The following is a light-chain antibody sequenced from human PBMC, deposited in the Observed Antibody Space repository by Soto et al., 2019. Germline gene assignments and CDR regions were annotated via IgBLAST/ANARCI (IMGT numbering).Light chain of an antibody. Sequence: EIVMTQSPATLSVSPGERATLSCRASQSVTTNLAWYQQKPGQAPRLLIYGASTRATGIPARFSGGGSGTEFTLTISSLQSDDFAVYSCQQYTNRPPWTFGQGTRVDFK. J-gene: IGKJ1*01. CDR2: GAS. V-gene: IGKV3-15*01. CDR3: QQYTNRPPWT. CDR1: QSVTTN.